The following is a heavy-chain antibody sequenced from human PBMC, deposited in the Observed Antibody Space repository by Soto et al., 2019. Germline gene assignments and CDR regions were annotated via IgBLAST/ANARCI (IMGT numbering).Heavy chain of an antibody. V-gene: IGHV3-11*06. CDR1: GFTFSDYY. D-gene: IGHD6-13*01. J-gene: IGHJ5*02. CDR2: ISGSTGYV. CDR3: TRDASRDSSARGWFDP. Sequence: GGSLRLSCEASGFTFSDYYMSWIRQAPGKGPEWISYISGSTGYVKYTDALRGRFTISRENAKNSLHLQMNSLRAEDTAVYYCTRDASRDSSARGWFDPWGPGTLVTVSS.